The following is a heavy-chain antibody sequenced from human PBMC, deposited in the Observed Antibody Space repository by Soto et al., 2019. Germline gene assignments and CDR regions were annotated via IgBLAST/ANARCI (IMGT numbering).Heavy chain of an antibody. J-gene: IGHJ4*02. CDR3: ARPTRNVGADYFGY. Sequence: QVQLVQSGAEVKKPGSSVKVSCKASGGTFSSYAISWVRQAPGQGLEWMGGIIPIFGTANYAQKFQGRVMITADESTSTASVELRSLRSEDTAVYYCARPTRNVGADYFGYWGQGTLGTVSS. CDR1: GGTFSSYA. V-gene: IGHV1-69*01. D-gene: IGHD3-16*01. CDR2: IIPIFGTA.